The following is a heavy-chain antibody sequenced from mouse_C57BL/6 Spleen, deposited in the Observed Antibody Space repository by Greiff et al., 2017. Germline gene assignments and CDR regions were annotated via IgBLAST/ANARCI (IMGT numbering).Heavy chain of an antibody. Sequence: EVMLVESGGGLVKPGGSLKLSCAASGFTFSDYGMHWVRQAPEKGLEWVAYISSGSSTIYYADTVKGRFTISRDNAKNTLFLQMTSLRSEDTAMYYCATISEGVPYYFDSTGHDTTLTVSS. D-gene: IGHD1-3*01. CDR3: ATISEGVPYYFDS. CDR1: GFTFSDYG. CDR2: ISSGSSTI. V-gene: IGHV5-17*01. J-gene: IGHJ2*01.